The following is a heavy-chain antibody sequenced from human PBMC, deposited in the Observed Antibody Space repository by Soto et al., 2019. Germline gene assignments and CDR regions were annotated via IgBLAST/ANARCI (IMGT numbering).Heavy chain of an antibody. CDR1: GFTFSSYA. J-gene: IGHJ6*02. CDR2: ISGSGGST. V-gene: IGHV3-23*01. CDR3: AKDLGYCSSTSCYWPFHGMDV. Sequence: GGSLRLSCAASGFTFSSYAMSWVRQAPGKGLEWVSAISGSGGSTYYADSVKGRFTISRDNSKNTLYLQMNSLRAEDTAVYYCAKDLGYCSSTSCYWPFHGMDVWGQGTTVTVSS. D-gene: IGHD2-2*01.